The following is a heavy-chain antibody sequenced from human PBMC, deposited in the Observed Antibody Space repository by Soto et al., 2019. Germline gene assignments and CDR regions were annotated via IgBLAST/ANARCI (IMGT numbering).Heavy chain of an antibody. J-gene: IGHJ5*02. V-gene: IGHV1-18*01. Sequence: QVQLVQSGAEVKKPGASVKVSCKASGYTFTSYGISWVRQAPGQGLEWMGWISAYNRNTNYAQKLKGRVTITTDTSTSTAYMELRSLRSDDTAVYYCAVKPYSSSWYPPSWFDPWGQGTLVTVSS. CDR1: GYTFTSYG. D-gene: IGHD6-13*01. CDR2: ISAYNRNT. CDR3: AVKPYSSSWYPPSWFDP.